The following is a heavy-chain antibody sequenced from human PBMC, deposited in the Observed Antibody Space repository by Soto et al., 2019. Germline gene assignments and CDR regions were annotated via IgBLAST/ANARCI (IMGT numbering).Heavy chain of an antibody. CDR2: IIGTGGST. V-gene: IGHV3-23*01. J-gene: IGHJ6*02. Sequence: PGGSLRLSCAASGFTFSSYAMSWVRQAPGKGLEWVSVIIGTGGSTYYADSVKGRFTISRDISKNTLYLQMNSLRAEDTAVYYCARQYYYGMDVWGQGTTGTVSS. CDR3: ARQYYYGMDV. CDR1: GFTFSSYA.